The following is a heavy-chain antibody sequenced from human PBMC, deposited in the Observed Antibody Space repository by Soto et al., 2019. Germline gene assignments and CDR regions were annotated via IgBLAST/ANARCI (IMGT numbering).Heavy chain of an antibody. CDR1: GGSISSSSYY. V-gene: IGHV4-39*01. J-gene: IGHJ4*02. CDR2: IYYSGST. CDR3: ARSPGIVVVPAARRGYYFDY. D-gene: IGHD2-2*01. Sequence: SETLSLTCTVSGGSISSSSYYWGWIRQPPGKGLEWIGSIYYSGSTYYNPSLKSRVTISVDTSKNQYSLKLSSVTAADTSVYYCARSPGIVVVPAARRGYYFDYWGQGTLVTVSS.